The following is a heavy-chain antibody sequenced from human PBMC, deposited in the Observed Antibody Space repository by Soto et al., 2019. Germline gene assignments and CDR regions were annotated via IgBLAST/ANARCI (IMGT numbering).Heavy chain of an antibody. CDR3: ARVIDSGSYYKPNPTPYYYYGMDV. CDR1: GGTFSSYA. Sequence: VASVKVSCKASGGTFSSYAISWVRQAPGQGLEWMGGIIPIFGTANYAQKFQGRVTITADESTSTAYMELSSLRSEDTAVYYCARVIDSGSYYKPNPTPYYYYGMDVWGQGTTVTVSS. D-gene: IGHD1-26*01. CDR2: IIPIFGTA. V-gene: IGHV1-69*13. J-gene: IGHJ6*02.